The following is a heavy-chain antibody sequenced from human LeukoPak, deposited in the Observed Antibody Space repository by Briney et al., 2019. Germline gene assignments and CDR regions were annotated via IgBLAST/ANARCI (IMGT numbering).Heavy chain of an antibody. J-gene: IGHJ4*02. CDR2: INHSGST. V-gene: IGHV4-34*01. CDR1: GGSFSGYY. CDR3: ARGGYFDY. Sequence: PSETLSLTSAVYGGSFSGYYWSWIRQPPGKGLEWIGEINHSGSTNYNPSLKGRVTISVDTSKNQFSLKLSSVTAADTAVYYCARGGYFDYWGQGTLVTVSS.